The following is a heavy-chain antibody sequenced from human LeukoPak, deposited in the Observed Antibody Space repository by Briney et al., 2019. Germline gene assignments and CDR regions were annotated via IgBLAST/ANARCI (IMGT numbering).Heavy chain of an antibody. V-gene: IGHV4-39*01. CDR1: VDSISSSSFH. CDR2: THYSGIT. Sequence: SETLSLTRTVSVDSISSSSFHWGWIRQPPGRGLEWVASTHYSGITYSSPSLKSRVTVSVDTSRTRSSLPLSSVTAADTAVYYCVRIYYDSSGYYLTDYYFDSWGQGTLVTVSS. CDR3: VRIYYDSSGYYLTDYYFDS. J-gene: IGHJ4*02. D-gene: IGHD3-22*01.